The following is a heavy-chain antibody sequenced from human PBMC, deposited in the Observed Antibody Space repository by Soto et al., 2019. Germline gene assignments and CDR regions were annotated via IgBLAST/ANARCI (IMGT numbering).Heavy chain of an antibody. CDR2: TYYSGST. CDR1: GGSISSSSYY. Sequence: PSETLSLTCTVSGGSISSSSYYWGWIRQPPGKGLEWIGSTYYSGSTYYNPSLKSRVTISVDTSKNQFSLKLSSVTAADTAVYYCARPRNSRRANFDYWGQGTLVTVSS. D-gene: IGHD3-22*01. V-gene: IGHV4-39*01. CDR3: ARPRNSRRANFDY. J-gene: IGHJ4*02.